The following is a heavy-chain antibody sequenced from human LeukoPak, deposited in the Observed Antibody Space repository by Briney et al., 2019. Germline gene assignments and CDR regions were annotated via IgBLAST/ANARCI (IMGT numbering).Heavy chain of an antibody. V-gene: IGHV3-21*01. Sequence: PGGSLRLSCAASGFTLSSYSMNWIRQAPGKGLEWVSSISSSSSYIYYADSVKGRFTISRDNAKNSLYLQLNSLRAEDTAVYYCARSSFLLRFLEWFFDYWGQGTLVTVSS. J-gene: IGHJ4*02. CDR2: ISSSSSYI. D-gene: IGHD3-3*01. CDR3: ARSSFLLRFLEWFFDY. CDR1: GFTLSSYS.